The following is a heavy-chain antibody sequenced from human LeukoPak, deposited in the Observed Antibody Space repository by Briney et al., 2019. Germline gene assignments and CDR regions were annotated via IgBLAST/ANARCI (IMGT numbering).Heavy chain of an antibody. CDR2: IKQDATQK. CDR3: ARDCGSDCSQAFDI. V-gene: IGHV3-7*05. CDR1: GFXFSNYW. D-gene: IGHD2-21*02. Sequence: GGSLRLSCGASGFXFSNYWMSWVRQAPGKGLEWLADIKQDATQKYYVDSVEGRFTISRDNAKNSLYLQMNSLRVEDTAVYYCARDCGSDCSQAFDIWGQGTMVTVSS. J-gene: IGHJ3*02.